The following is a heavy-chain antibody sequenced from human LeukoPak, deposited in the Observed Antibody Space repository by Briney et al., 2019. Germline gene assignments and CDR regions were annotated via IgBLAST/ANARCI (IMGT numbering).Heavy chain of an antibody. CDR1: GGSINSSSYY. CDR3: ARHGVGSGWYFDY. CDR2: IYYSGST. Sequence: SETLSLTRTVSGGSINSSSYYWGWIRQPPRKGLGWIGSIYYSGSTYYNPSLKSRVTISVDTSKNQFSLKLSSVTAADTAVYYCARHGVGSGWYFDYWGQGTLVTVSS. J-gene: IGHJ4*02. V-gene: IGHV4-39*01. D-gene: IGHD6-19*01.